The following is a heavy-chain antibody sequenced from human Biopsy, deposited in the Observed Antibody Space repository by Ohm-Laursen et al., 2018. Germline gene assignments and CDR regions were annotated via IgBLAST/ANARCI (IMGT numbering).Heavy chain of an antibody. J-gene: IGHJ4*02. D-gene: IGHD3-10*01. CDR2: IYGGGFGT. CDR3: AKFEGDPTPSYYFDY. CDR1: GFPFHNYA. Sequence: GSLRLSCAASGFPFHNYAMSWVRQAPGKGLEWVAGIYGGGFGTYYADSVKGRFSISRDNSENTLYLHMNSLRAEDTAVYFCAKFEGDPTPSYYFDYWGQGTLVTVSS. V-gene: IGHV3-23*01.